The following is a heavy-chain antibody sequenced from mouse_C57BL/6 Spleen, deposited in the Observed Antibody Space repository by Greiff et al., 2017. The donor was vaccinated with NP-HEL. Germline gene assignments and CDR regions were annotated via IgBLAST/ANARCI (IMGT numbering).Heavy chain of an antibody. D-gene: IGHD1-1*01. CDR1: GYTFTSYW. V-gene: IGHV1-69*01. Sequence: VQLQQPGAELVMPGASVKLSCKASGYTFTSYWMHWVKQRPGQGLEWIGEIDPSDSYTNYNQKFKGKSTLTVDKSSSTAYMQLSSLTSEDSAVYYCARSHYYGSSYGGFDYWGQGTTLTVSS. CDR2: IDPSDSYT. CDR3: ARSHYYGSSYGGFDY. J-gene: IGHJ2*01.